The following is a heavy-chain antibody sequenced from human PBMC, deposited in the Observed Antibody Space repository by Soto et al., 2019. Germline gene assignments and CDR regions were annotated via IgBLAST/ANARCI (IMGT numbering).Heavy chain of an antibody. V-gene: IGHV4-34*01. J-gene: IGHJ5*02. CDR3: ARPTGTTVHWFDP. CDR1: GGSFSGYY. D-gene: IGHD4-4*01. CDR2: INHSGST. Sequence: SETLSLTCAVYGGSFSGYYWSWIRQPPGKGLEWIGEINHSGSTNYNPSLKSRVTISVDTSKNQFSLNLSSVTAADTAVYYCARPTGTTVHWFDPWGQGTLVTVSS.